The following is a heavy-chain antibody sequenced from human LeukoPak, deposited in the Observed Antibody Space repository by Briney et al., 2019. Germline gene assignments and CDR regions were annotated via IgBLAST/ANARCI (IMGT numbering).Heavy chain of an antibody. CDR1: GFTFSSYA. CDR2: ISGRAGST. CDR3: AKGGPYSSSPDFDY. Sequence: GGSLRLSCAASGFTFSSYAMSRVRQAPGKGLEWVSSISGRAGSTYYADSVKGRFTISRDNSKNTLFLQMNSLRAEDTAVYYCAKGGPYSSSPDFDYWGQGTLVTVSS. J-gene: IGHJ4*02. V-gene: IGHV3-23*01. D-gene: IGHD6-6*01.